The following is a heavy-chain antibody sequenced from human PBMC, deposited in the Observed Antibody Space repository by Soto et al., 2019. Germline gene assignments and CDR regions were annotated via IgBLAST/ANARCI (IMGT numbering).Heavy chain of an antibody. CDR2: ISGSGGST. Sequence: GGSLRLSCAASGFTFSSYAMSWVRQAPGKGLEWVSAISGSGGSTYYADSVKGRFTISRDNSKNTLYLQMNSLRAEDTAVYYCAKRYYDYVWGSSPLDYWGQGTLVTVSS. V-gene: IGHV3-23*01. J-gene: IGHJ4*02. D-gene: IGHD3-16*01. CDR1: GFTFSSYA. CDR3: AKRYYDYVWGSSPLDY.